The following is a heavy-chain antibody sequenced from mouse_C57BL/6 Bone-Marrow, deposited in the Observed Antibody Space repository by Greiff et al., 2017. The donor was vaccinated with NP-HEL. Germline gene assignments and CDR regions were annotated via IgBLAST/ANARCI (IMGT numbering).Heavy chain of an antibody. D-gene: IGHD1-1*01. J-gene: IGHJ2*01. Sequence: VQLQQPGAELVRPGSSVKLSCKASGYTFTSYWMDWVKQRPGQGLEWIGNIYPSDSETHYNQKFKDKATLTVDKSSSTAYMQLSSLTSEDSAVYYCAREKVFITAVVAPYYFDYWGQGTTLTVSS. V-gene: IGHV1-61*01. CDR2: IYPSDSET. CDR3: AREKVFITAVVAPYYFDY. CDR1: GYTFTSYW.